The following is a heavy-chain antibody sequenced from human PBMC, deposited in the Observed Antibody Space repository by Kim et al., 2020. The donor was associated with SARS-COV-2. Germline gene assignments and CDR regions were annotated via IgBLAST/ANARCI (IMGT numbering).Heavy chain of an antibody. CDR2: IYYSGST. CDR3: AREGGDYYGSGSYYSPRTSFAY. CDR1: GGSISSYY. J-gene: IGHJ4*02. V-gene: IGHV4-59*01. D-gene: IGHD3-10*01. Sequence: SETLSLTCTVSGGSISSYYWSWIRQPPGKGLEWIGYIYYSGSTNYNPSLKSRVTISVDTSKNQFALKLSSVTAADTAVYYCAREGGDYYGSGSYYSPRTSFAYWGQGTLVTVSS.